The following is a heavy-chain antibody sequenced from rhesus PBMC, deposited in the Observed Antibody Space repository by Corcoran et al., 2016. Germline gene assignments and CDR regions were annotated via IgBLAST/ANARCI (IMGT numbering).Heavy chain of an antibody. Sequence: QVQLQESGPGLVKPSETLSRTCAVSGGSISSSNWWSWIRQSPGKGLVGIGYIYGGSGSTSYNPPLKSRVTISTYTSTNQFSLKLSSVTAADTDVYYCARHEPLGDEYFEFWGQGALVTVSS. V-gene: IGHV4-65*01. CDR2: IYGGSGST. D-gene: IGHD2-2*01. CDR1: GGSISSSNW. CDR3: ARHEPLGDEYFEF. J-gene: IGHJ1*01.